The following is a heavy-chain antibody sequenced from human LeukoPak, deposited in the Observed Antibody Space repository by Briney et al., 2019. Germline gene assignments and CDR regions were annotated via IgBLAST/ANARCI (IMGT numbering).Heavy chain of an antibody. V-gene: IGHV4-34*01. D-gene: IGHD4-17*01. Sequence: SETMSLTRAVYGGSFSGYYWSWIRQSSGKGLEWIGEIDHSGITSYNPSLKSRVTMSVDTSKDQFSLKVNSVTAADTAVYYCARRNESSPLYGDPVDYMDVWGKGTTVIVSS. CDR2: IDHSGIT. CDR1: GGSFSGYY. J-gene: IGHJ6*03. CDR3: ARRNESSPLYGDPVDYMDV.